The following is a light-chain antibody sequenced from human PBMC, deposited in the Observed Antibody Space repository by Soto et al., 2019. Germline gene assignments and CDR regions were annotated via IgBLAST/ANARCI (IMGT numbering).Light chain of an antibody. V-gene: IGKV3-15*01. CDR1: QSVSSN. Sequence: EMVLTQSPGTLSLSPGERATLSFRASQSVSSNLAWYQQKPGQAPRLLIYGASTRATGIPARFSGSGSGTEFTLTISSLQSEDFAVYYCQQYNNWPRTFGQGTKVDIK. CDR2: GAS. CDR3: QQYNNWPRT. J-gene: IGKJ1*01.